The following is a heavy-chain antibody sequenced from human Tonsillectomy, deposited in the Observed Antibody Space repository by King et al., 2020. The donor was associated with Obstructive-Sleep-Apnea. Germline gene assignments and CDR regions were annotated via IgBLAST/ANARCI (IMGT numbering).Heavy chain of an antibody. CDR3: ARIGYCDSTRCLNYDY. V-gene: IGHV2-26*01. D-gene: IGHD2-2*01. CDR1: GFSLSDAGMA. Sequence: VTLKESGPVLVKPPETLTLTCSVSGFSLSDAGMAVSWIRQPPGKALEWLAHIFSRDEKSYNTSLKSRLTISKDTSKSQVVLTMTNMDPEDTATYYCARIGYCDSTRCLNYDYWGQGTLVTVSS. J-gene: IGHJ4*02. CDR2: IFSRDEK.